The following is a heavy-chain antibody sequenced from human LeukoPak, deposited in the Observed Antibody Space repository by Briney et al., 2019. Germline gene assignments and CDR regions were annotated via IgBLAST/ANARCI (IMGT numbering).Heavy chain of an antibody. J-gene: IGHJ4*02. CDR1: GGSISSSY. V-gene: IGHV4-59*01. Sequence: SETLSLTCTVSGGSISSSYWTWIRQAPGKGLEWIGSVYYRATTDYNPSLKSRVTISVITSKNHFSLNLSSLTAADTAVYYCAREYCSSTSCPPGYWGQGTLVTVSS. CDR3: AREYCSSTSCPPGY. CDR2: VYYRATT. D-gene: IGHD2-2*01.